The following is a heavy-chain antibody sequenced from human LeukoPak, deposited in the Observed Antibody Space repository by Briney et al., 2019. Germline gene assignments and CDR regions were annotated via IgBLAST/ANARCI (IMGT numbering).Heavy chain of an antibody. V-gene: IGHV3-21*01. J-gene: IGHJ4*01. Sequence: GGSLRLSCAASGFTFNTYSMDWVRQAPGKGLEWVSSISSHSRDIYYADSVKGRFTISGDNAKNSLHPQMNSLRAEDTAVYYCARDDRDISSFRFDYWGHGILVTVSS. CDR2: ISSHSRDI. CDR1: GFTFNTYS. D-gene: IGHD6-6*01. CDR3: ARDDRDISSFRFDY.